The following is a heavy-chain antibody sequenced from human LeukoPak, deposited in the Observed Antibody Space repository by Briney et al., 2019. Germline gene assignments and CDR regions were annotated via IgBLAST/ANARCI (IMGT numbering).Heavy chain of an antibody. D-gene: IGHD6-13*01. J-gene: IGHJ4*02. CDR2: ISSSGSTI. CDR3: AKDFSARSAAAGYFDY. CDR1: GFTFSDYY. Sequence: PGGSLRLSCAASGFTFSDYYMSWIRQAPGKGLEWVSYISSSGSTIYYADSVKGRFTISRDNAKNSLYLQMNSLRAEDTALYYCAKDFSARSAAAGYFDYWGQGTLVTVSS. V-gene: IGHV3-11*01.